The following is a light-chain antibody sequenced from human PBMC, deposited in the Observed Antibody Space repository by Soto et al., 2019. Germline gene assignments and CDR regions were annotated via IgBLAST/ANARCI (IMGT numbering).Light chain of an antibody. CDR2: DVS. CDR3: SSYTSSSTRV. V-gene: IGLV2-14*01. Sequence: QSVLTQPASVSGSPGQSITISCTGTSSDVGGYKYVSWYQQHPGEAPKLMIYDVSNRPSGVSNRFSGSKSGNTACLTISGLQAEDEADYYCSSYTSSSTRVFGTGTKLTVL. J-gene: IGLJ1*01. CDR1: SSDVGGYKY.